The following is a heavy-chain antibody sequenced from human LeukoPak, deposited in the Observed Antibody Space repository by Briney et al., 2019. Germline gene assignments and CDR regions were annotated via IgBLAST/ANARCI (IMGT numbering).Heavy chain of an antibody. J-gene: IGHJ4*02. CDR1: GGSISSGSYY. V-gene: IGHV4-61*02. CDR2: IYTSGST. CDR3: ARAHDSSGYYYFYFDY. D-gene: IGHD3-22*01. Sequence: SQTLSLTCTVSGGSISSGSYYWSWIRQPAGKGREWIGRIYTSGSTNYNPSLKSRVTISVATSKNQFSRNLSAVTPADTAVYYCARAHDSSGYYYFYFDYWGQGPLVSVPS.